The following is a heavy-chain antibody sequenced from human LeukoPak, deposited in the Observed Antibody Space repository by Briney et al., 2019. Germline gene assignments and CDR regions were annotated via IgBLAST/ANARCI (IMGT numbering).Heavy chain of an antibody. CDR2: IYYRGST. D-gene: IGHD4-23*01. J-gene: IGHJ2*01. CDR3: ARVEGYGGDWSFDL. Sequence: SETLSLTCTVSGGSISSFYWSWIRQPPGKGLEWVGYIYYRGSTHRNPSLNSRVTISVDTTKNQFSLKLSPVTAADTAVYYCARVEGYGGDWSFDLWGRGTLVTVSS. V-gene: IGHV4-59*01. CDR1: GGSISSFY.